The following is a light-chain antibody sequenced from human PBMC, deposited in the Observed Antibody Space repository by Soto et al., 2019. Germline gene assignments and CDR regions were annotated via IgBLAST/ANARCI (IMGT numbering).Light chain of an antibody. CDR3: QQYYNTFPT. CDR1: QSSLYTPNNNNY. J-gene: IGKJ1*01. V-gene: IGKV4-1*01. Sequence: DIVMTQSPDSLAVSLGERATINCKSSQSSLYTPNNNNYLAWFQQKPGQPPRLLIYWASTRESGVPDRFSGSGSGTDFTLTISSLQAEDVAVYYWQQYYNTFPTFGQGTKVEIK. CDR2: WAS.